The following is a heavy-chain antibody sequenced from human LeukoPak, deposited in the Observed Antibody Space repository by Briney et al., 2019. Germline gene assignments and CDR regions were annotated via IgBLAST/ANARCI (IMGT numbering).Heavy chain of an antibody. CDR1: GDSINSNY. J-gene: IGHJ4*02. D-gene: IGHD2-15*01. CDR3: ARLLAGCPGGRCRAHFDY. V-gene: IGHV4-59*01. CDR2: IYYGGST. Sequence: SETLSLTCSVSGDSINSNYWSWMRQPPGKGLEWIGYIYYGGSTNYNPSPKSRVSMSVDTSKNQFSLNLSSVTAADTAVYYCARLLAGCPGGRCRAHFDYWGQGTLVTVSS.